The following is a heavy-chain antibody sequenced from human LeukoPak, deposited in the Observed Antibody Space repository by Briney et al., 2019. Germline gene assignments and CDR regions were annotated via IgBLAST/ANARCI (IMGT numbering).Heavy chain of an antibody. D-gene: IGHD3-3*01. CDR1: GFSFGSYP. Sequence: GGSLRLSCVVSGFSFGSYPMSWVRQAPGKGLEWVGFIRSKAYGGTTEYAASVKGRFTISRDDSKSIAYLQMNSLKTEDTAVYYCTRDGGFLESYLRGQGTLVTVSS. V-gene: IGHV3-49*04. CDR3: TRDGGFLESYL. J-gene: IGHJ4*02. CDR2: IRSKAYGGTT.